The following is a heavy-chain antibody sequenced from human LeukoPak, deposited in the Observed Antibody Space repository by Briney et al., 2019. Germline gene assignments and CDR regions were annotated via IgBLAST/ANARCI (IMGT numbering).Heavy chain of an antibody. J-gene: IGHJ6*04. Sequence: GGCLRPSCAASGFTSSSYEMNWVRQAPGKGLEWVSYISSSGSTIYYAGSVKGRFTISRANAKTTLYLQMNSMRAEDTAVYYCAELGITMIGGVWGKGTTVTISS. CDR2: ISSSGSTI. V-gene: IGHV3-48*03. CDR1: GFTSSSYE. CDR3: AELGITMIGGV. D-gene: IGHD3-10*02.